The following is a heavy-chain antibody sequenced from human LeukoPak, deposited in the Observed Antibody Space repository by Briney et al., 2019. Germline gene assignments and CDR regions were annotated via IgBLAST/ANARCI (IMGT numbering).Heavy chain of an antibody. CDR2: IIPIFGTA. Sequence: SVTVSCKASGGTFSSYAISWVRQAPGQGLEWMGGIIPIFGTANYAQKFQGRVTITTDESTSTAYMELSSLRSEDTAVYYCARGNLCSGGSCYSYYLDYWGQGTLVTVSS. V-gene: IGHV1-69*05. J-gene: IGHJ4*02. CDR3: ARGNLCSGGSCYSYYLDY. CDR1: GGTFSSYA. D-gene: IGHD2-15*01.